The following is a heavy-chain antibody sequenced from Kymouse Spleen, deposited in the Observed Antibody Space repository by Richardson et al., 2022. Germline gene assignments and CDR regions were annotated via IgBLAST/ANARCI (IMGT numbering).Heavy chain of an antibody. CDR1: GGSFSGYY. Sequence: QVQLQQWGAGLLKPSETLSLTCAVYGGSFSGYYWSWIRQPPGKGLEWIGEINHSGSTNYNPSLKSRVTISVDTSKNQFSLKLSSVTAADTAVYYCARGGGSGPFDYWGQGTLVTVSS. D-gene: IGHD3-10*01. J-gene: IGHJ4*02. CDR2: INHSGST. CDR3: ARGGGSGPFDY. V-gene: IGHV4-34*01.